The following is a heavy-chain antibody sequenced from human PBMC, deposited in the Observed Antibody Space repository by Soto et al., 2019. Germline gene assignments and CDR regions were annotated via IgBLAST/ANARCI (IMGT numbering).Heavy chain of an antibody. V-gene: IGHV3-30-3*01. D-gene: IGHD1-26*01. J-gene: IGHJ4*02. Sequence: QVQLVQSGGGVVQTGNSLSLSCTVSGLTFSSSSVHWVRQAPGKGLEWVAVISENGDRQYSTDSVRGRFLVSRDTFNNTIYLQMNSLRPEDTGEYFCARRLAPSVSALGYWGQGALVTVSS. CDR1: GLTFSSSS. CDR2: ISENGDRQ. CDR3: ARRLAPSVSALGY.